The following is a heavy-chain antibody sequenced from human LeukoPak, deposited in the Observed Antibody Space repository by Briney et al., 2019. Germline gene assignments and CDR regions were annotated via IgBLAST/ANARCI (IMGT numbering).Heavy chain of an antibody. CDR1: GFIFDDYA. CDR3: VKAPEGIVVVTSGYFDY. V-gene: IGHV3-9*01. J-gene: IGHJ4*02. Sequence: GGSLRLSCAASGFIFDDYAMHWVRQAPGKGLEWVSGLTWNSDIIGYADSVKGRFTISRDNAKNSPYLQMNSLRAEDTALYYCVKAPEGIVVVTSGYFDYWGQGTLVTVSS. CDR2: LTWNSDII. D-gene: IGHD3-22*01.